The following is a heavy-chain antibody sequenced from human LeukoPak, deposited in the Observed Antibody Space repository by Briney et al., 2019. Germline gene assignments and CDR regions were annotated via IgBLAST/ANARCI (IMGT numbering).Heavy chain of an antibody. D-gene: IGHD3-9*01. Sequence: GGSLRLSCAASGFTFSSYGMHWVRQAPGKGLEWVAVIWYDGSNKYYADSVKGRFTISRDNSKNTLYLQMNSLRAEDTAVYYCARDLILTGYPERGFDYWGQGTLVTVSS. CDR2: IWYDGSNK. CDR1: GFTFSSYG. J-gene: IGHJ4*02. CDR3: ARDLILTGYPERGFDY. V-gene: IGHV3-33*01.